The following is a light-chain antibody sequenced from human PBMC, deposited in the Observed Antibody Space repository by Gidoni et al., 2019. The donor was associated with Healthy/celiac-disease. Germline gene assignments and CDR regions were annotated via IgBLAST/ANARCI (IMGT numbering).Light chain of an antibody. V-gene: IGLV1-40*01. CDR2: GNS. Sequence: SALTQPPSVSGAPGQRVTISCTGSSSNIGAGYDLHWYQQLPGTAPKLLIYGNSNRPSGGPDRCSGSKSGTSASLAITGLQAEDEADYYCQSDDSSLSGYVFGTGTKVTVL. CDR1: SSNIGAGYD. J-gene: IGLJ1*01. CDR3: QSDDSSLSGYV.